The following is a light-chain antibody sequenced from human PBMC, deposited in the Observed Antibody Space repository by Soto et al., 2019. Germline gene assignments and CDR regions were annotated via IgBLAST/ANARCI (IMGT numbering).Light chain of an antibody. CDR3: CSYAGSYTEI. Sequence: QSVLTQPRAVSGSPGQSVTISCTGTSNDVGYYDYVSWYQQHPGKAPRLMIYDVNKRPSGVPDRFSGSKSANRASLTISGLQADDEADYYCCSYAGSYTEIFGGGPKVTVL. CDR1: SNDVGYYDY. V-gene: IGLV2-11*01. CDR2: DVN. J-gene: IGLJ2*01.